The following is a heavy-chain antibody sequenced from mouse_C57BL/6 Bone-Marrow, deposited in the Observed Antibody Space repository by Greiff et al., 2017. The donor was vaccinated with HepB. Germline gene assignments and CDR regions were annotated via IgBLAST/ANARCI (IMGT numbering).Heavy chain of an antibody. CDR1: GYTFTSYW. V-gene: IGHV1-59*01. D-gene: IGHD2-4*01. CDR3: ARGPLRRFAY. J-gene: IGHJ3*01. CDR2: IDPSDSYT. Sequence: VQLQQPGAELVRPGTSVKLSCKASGYTFTSYWMHWVKQRPGQGLEWIGVIDPSDSYTNYNQKFKDKATLTVDTSSSTAYMQLRSLTSEDSAVYYWARGPLRRFAYWGQGTLVTVSA.